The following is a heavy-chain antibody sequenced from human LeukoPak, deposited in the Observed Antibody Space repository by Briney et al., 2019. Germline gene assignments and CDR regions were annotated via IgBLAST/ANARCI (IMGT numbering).Heavy chain of an antibody. Sequence: GGSLRLSCAASGFTVSSNYMSWVRQAPGKGLEWVSVNYSGGSTYYADSVKGRFTISRDNSKNTLYLQMNSLRAEDTAVYYCARGYSSGWDYYYGMDVWGQGTTVTVSS. J-gene: IGHJ6*02. CDR3: ARGYSSGWDYYYGMDV. D-gene: IGHD6-19*01. CDR2: NYSGGST. CDR1: GFTVSSNY. V-gene: IGHV3-53*01.